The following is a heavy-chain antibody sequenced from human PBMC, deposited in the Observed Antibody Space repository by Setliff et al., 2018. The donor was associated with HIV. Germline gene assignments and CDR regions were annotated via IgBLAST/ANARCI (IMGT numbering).Heavy chain of an antibody. CDR2: ISYSGIT. Sequence: PSETLSLTCTVSGGSFTSSDYYWSWIRQHPGKGLEWIGYISYSGITYYDSSLKSRVTMSVDTSKSHFSLKLHSVTAADTAVYFCARIRTTRDLDYFDSWGPGTLVTVSS. CDR1: GGSFTSSDYY. V-gene: IGHV4-31*03. CDR3: ARIRTTRDLDYFDS. J-gene: IGHJ4*02. D-gene: IGHD1-1*01.